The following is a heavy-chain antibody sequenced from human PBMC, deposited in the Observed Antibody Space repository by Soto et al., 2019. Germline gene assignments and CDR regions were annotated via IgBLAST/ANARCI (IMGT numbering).Heavy chain of an antibody. CDR1: GGTFSSYA. Sequence: QVQLVQSGAEVRQPASSVKVSCKTSGGTFSSYAISWVRQAPGQGLEWMGGIVPIVDTSTYAQKSQGRVTITADESTSTAYMELSSLRSDDTAIYYCVRVVAIPGSPDNWGQGTLVTFSS. V-gene: IGHV1-69*12. CDR3: VRVVAIPGSPDN. D-gene: IGHD2-15*01. CDR2: IVPIVDTS. J-gene: IGHJ4*02.